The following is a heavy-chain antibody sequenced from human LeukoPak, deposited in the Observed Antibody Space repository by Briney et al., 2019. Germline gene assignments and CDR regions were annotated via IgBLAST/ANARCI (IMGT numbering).Heavy chain of an antibody. V-gene: IGHV1-69*06. D-gene: IGHD1/OR15-1a*01. CDR1: RGTFSNYT. CDR2: IIPLFGTP. J-gene: IGHJ4*02. Sequence: SVKVSCKASRGTFSNYTISWVRQAPGQGLEWMGGIIPLFGTPTYAQKFQGRVTITADKSTSTAYTDLSSLRSDDTAVYYCATDHRENNYAYYFDYWGQGTLVTVSS. CDR3: ATDHRENNYAYYFDY.